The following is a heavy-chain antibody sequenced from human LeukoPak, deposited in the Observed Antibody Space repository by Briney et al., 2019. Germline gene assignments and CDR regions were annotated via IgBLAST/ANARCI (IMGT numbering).Heavy chain of an antibody. J-gene: IGHJ4*02. CDR3: ARASGYGFFPSFDY. Sequence: GGSLRPSCAASGFTFDDYGMSWVRQAPGKGLEWVSGINWNGGSTGYADSVKGRFTISRDNAKNSLYLQMNSLRAEDTALYYCARASGYGFFPSFDYWGQGTLVTVSS. CDR1: GFTFDDYG. V-gene: IGHV3-20*04. D-gene: IGHD2-2*01. CDR2: INWNGGST.